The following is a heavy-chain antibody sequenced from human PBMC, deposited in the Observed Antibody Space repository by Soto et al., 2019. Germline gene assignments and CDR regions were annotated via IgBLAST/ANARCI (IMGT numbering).Heavy chain of an antibody. Sequence: EVQLVESGGGMVKPGGYLRLSCAASEFTLSSYSMNWVRQAPGKGLEWVSSISSSSTYIYYADSVKGRFTISRDNAKNSLYLQMNSLRAEDTAVYYCATNYYASWSYRYYFDNWGQGALVTVSS. J-gene: IGHJ4*02. D-gene: IGHD3-10*01. CDR3: ATNYYASWSYRYYFDN. V-gene: IGHV3-21*01. CDR1: EFTLSSYS. CDR2: ISSSSTYI.